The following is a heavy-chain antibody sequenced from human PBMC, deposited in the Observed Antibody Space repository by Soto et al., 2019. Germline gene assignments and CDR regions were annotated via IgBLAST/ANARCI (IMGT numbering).Heavy chain of an antibody. CDR1: GVSISSGDDY. CDR2: IYSSGIT. J-gene: IGHJ4*02. CDR3: AGGGSYDY. Sequence: QVQLQESGPGLVKPSQTLSLTCIVSGVSISSGDDYWSWIRQPPGKGLEWIGYIYSSGITYSNPSRRRRSTLSAATSKTQFTLKLTSVPAADTAVYYCAGGGSYDYWGQGALVTVSS. D-gene: IGHD3-10*01. V-gene: IGHV4-30-4*01.